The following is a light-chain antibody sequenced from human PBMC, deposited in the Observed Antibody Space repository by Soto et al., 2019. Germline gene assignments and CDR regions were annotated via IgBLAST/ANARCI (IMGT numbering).Light chain of an antibody. CDR1: QSVNRW. CDR2: EAS. V-gene: IGKV1-5*03. CDR3: QQASSFPPT. J-gene: IGKJ5*01. Sequence: EIQSTQSPSTLSASVGDSVTITCRASQSVNRWLAWYQQKPGKAPKLLIYEASSLESGAPSRFGGSGSGTEFTLTISSLQPEDFATYYCQQASSFPPTFGQGTRLEIK.